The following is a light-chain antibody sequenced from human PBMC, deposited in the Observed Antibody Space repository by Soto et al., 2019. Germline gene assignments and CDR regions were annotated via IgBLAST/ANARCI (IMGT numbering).Light chain of an antibody. CDR3: LQYHNLWA. CDR2: RAS. J-gene: IGKJ1*01. CDR1: QNIYSN. V-gene: IGKV3-15*01. Sequence: IVMTHSPATLSVSPWERATLSCRASQNIYSNVAWYQQRPGQAPRLLIYRASTRATGIPARFSGSGSGTEFTLTISSLQSEDSTVYSCLQYHNLWAFGQGTKMDIK.